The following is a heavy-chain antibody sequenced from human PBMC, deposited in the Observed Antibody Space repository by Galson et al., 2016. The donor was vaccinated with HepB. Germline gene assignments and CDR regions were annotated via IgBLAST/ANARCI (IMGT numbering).Heavy chain of an antibody. J-gene: IGHJ4*02. D-gene: IGHD2-2*01. CDR2: IYSGGST. CDR1: GFTVSSNY. Sequence: SLRLSCAASGFTVSSNYMSWVRQAPGKGLEWVSVIYSGGSTYYADSVKGRFTISRDNSKNTLYLQMNSLRAEDTAVYYCARDSGSRPGSGGFGYWGQGTPVTVSS. V-gene: IGHV3-53*01. CDR3: ARDSGSRPGSGGFGY.